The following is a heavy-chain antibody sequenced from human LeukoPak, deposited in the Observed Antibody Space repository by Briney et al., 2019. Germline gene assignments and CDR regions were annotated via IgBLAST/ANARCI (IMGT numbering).Heavy chain of an antibody. CDR3: ARDFTVTTPGYFQH. Sequence: GGSLRLSCAASGFTFSSYWMSWVRQAPGKGLEWVSSISSSSSYIYYADSVKGRFTISRDNAKNSLYLQMNSLRAEDTAVYYCARDFTVTTPGYFQHWGQGTLVTVSS. D-gene: IGHD4-17*01. J-gene: IGHJ1*01. CDR1: GFTFSSYW. CDR2: ISSSSSYI. V-gene: IGHV3-21*01.